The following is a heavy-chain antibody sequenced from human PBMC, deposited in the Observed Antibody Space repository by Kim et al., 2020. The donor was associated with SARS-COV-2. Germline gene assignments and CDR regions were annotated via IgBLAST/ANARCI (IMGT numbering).Heavy chain of an antibody. CDR3: AKTPIFGVVKYYFDY. Sequence: SLKGRFTISRDNSKSTLYLQMNSLRAEDTAVYYCAKTPIFGVVKYYFDYWGQGTLVTVSS. J-gene: IGHJ4*02. D-gene: IGHD3-3*01. V-gene: IGHV3-23*01.